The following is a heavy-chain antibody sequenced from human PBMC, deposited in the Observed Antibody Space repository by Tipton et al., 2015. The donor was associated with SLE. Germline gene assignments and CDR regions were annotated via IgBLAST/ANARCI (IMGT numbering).Heavy chain of an antibody. CDR1: GFTFSDFG. CDR3: ARGKYYFDY. J-gene: IGHJ4*02. CDR2: IWYDGSNK. V-gene: IGHV3-33*08. Sequence: SLRLSCAASGFTFSDFGMHWVRQAPGKGLEWVAVIWYDGSNKYFADSVKGRFTISRDNSKNEVYLQMDRLRAEDTAVYYCARGKYYFDYWGQGALVTVSS.